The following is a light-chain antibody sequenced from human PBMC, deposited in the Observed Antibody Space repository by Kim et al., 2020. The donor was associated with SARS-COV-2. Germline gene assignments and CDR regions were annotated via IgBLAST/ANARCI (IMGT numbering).Light chain of an antibody. J-gene: IGLJ2*01. Sequence: SYELTQPPSVSVAPGKTARITCGGNNIGSKSVHWYQQKPGQAPVLVIYYDSDWPSGIPERFSGSNSGNTATQTISRVEAGDEADYYCQVWDSSSDHVVFGGGTQLTVL. CDR3: QVWDSSSDHVV. CDR1: NIGSKS. CDR2: YDS. V-gene: IGLV3-21*04.